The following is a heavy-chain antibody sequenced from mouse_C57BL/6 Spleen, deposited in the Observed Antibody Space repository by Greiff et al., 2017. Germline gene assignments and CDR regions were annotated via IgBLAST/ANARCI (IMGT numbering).Heavy chain of an antibody. Sequence: QVQLQQPGAELVKPGASVKLSCKASGYTFTSYWMHWVKQRPGQGLEWIGMIHPNSGSTNYNEKFKSKATLTVDKSSSTAYMQLSSLTSEDSAVYYCARSKDGYSGFAYWGQGTLVTVSA. J-gene: IGHJ3*01. D-gene: IGHD2-3*01. V-gene: IGHV1-64*01. CDR1: GYTFTSYW. CDR2: IHPNSGST. CDR3: ARSKDGYSGFAY.